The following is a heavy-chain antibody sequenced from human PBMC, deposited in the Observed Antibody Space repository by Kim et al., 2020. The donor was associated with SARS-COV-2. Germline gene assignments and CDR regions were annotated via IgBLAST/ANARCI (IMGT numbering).Heavy chain of an antibody. D-gene: IGHD6-19*01. Sequence: GGSLRLSCAASGFTFSSYAMSWVRQAPGKGLEWVSAISGSGGSTYYADSVKGRFTISRDNSKNTLYLQMNSLRAEDTAVYYCAKGEGELNSSGWSSYYYYYYMDVWGKGTTVTVSS. J-gene: IGHJ6*03. CDR2: ISGSGGST. V-gene: IGHV3-23*01. CDR3: AKGEGELNSSGWSSYYYYYYMDV. CDR1: GFTFSSYA.